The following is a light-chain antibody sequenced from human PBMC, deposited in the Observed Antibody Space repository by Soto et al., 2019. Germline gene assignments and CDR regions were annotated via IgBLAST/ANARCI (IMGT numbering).Light chain of an antibody. J-gene: IGKJ2*01. CDR3: QLYGRSPRYT. CDR2: SVS. V-gene: IGKV3-20*01. CDR1: QTVDTNY. Sequence: EIVLMQSPGTLSLSPGERVTLSCRASQTVDTNYLAWYQQKPGQAPRLLIYSVSRRATGIPDRFSCSGSGTDFTLTISSLEPEDFAVYYCQLYGRSPRYTFGQGTKLEIK.